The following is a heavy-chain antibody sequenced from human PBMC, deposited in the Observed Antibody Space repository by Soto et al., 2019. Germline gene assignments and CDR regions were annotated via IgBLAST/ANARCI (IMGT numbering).Heavy chain of an antibody. D-gene: IGHD1-26*01. CDR3: ARDGHSQPYGSQDARFFDI. Sequence: QVQMVQSGAEVKNPGASVKISCKASGHMFVGYAVTWVRQAPGQGLEWMGWISPTGDTRYARKFEGRLTLTTDTSTSTAQLELKSLRSDDTAVYFCARDGHSQPYGSQDARFFDIWGQGTLVTVSS. V-gene: IGHV1-18*01. CDR2: ISPTGDT. J-gene: IGHJ4*02. CDR1: GHMFVGYA.